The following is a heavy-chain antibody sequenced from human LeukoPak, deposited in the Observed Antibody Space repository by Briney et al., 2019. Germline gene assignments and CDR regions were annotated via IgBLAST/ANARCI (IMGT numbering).Heavy chain of an antibody. V-gene: IGHV1-2*02. CDR1: GYTFTGYY. CDR3: ARVDSSGWYYFDY. J-gene: IGHJ4*02. Sequence: GASVKVSCKASGYTFTGYYMHWVRQAPGQGLEWMGWINPNSGGTNYAQKFQGRVTMTRDTSISTAYMELSRLRPDDTAVYYCARVDSSGWYYFDYWGQGTLVTVSS. D-gene: IGHD6-19*01. CDR2: INPNSGGT.